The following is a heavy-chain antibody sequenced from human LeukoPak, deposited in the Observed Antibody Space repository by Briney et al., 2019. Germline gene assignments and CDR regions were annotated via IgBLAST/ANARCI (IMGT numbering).Heavy chain of an antibody. J-gene: IGHJ4*02. V-gene: IGHV3-21*01. CDR3: ARGASRADY. CDR1: GFTFRSYN. CDR2: ISSSSSYI. Sequence: GGSRRLSCAASGFTFRSYNMNWVRQAAGKRPEWVSSISSSSSYIYYADSVKGRFTISRDNAKNSLYLQMNSLRAEDTALYYCARGASRADYWGQGTLVTVSS.